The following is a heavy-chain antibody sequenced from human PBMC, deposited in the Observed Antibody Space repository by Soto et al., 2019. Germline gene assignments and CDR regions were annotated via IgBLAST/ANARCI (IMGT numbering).Heavy chain of an antibody. J-gene: IGHJ4*02. CDR3: ATGGISSSNFLV. CDR1: GGSFSGYY. CDR2: INQSGST. Sequence: QVQLQQWGAGLLKPSETLSLTCAVYGGSFSGYYWSWIRQPPGKGLEWIGEINQSGSTNYNPSLKSRVTIAVDTTKNQFSLKLSSVTDAATAVYYCATGGISSSNFLVWGQGTLVTVSS. D-gene: IGHD2-2*01. V-gene: IGHV4-34*01.